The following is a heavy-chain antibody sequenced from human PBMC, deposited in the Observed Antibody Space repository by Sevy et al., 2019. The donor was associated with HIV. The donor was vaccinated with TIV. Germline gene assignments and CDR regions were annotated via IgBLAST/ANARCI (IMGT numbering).Heavy chain of an antibody. Sequence: GGSLRLSCAASGFTFSTYGMHWVRQAPGKGLEWVAVISYHGRNKFYGDSVEGRFTISRDNSKKTLYLQMNRQRAEDTAVYYCAKDFTGYNGMDVWGQGTMVTVSS. D-gene: IGHD3-9*01. J-gene: IGHJ6*02. CDR2: ISYHGRNK. V-gene: IGHV3-30*18. CDR1: GFTFSTYG. CDR3: AKDFTGYNGMDV.